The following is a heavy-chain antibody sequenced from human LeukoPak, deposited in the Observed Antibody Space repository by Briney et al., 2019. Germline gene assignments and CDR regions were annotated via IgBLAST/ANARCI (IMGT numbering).Heavy chain of an antibody. D-gene: IGHD6-13*01. Sequence: PSETLSLTCTVSSDSISSSSYYWGWIRQPPGKGLEWIGSIYYSGSTYYNPSLRSRVTISVDTSKNQFSLRLSSVTAADTAVYYRARSLAQQHFDYGGPETLVTVFS. CDR1: SDSISSSSYY. J-gene: IGHJ4*02. CDR3: ARSLAQQHFDY. V-gene: IGHV4-39*01. CDR2: IYYSGST.